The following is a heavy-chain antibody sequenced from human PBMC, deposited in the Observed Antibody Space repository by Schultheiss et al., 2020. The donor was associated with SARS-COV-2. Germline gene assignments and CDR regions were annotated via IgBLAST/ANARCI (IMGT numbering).Heavy chain of an antibody. J-gene: IGHJ6*02. CDR1: GFTFSDYY. V-gene: IGHV3-30*03. CDR3: ARALITMVRGVLLDYYGMDV. CDR2: ISYDGSNK. Sequence: SCAASGFTFSDYYMGWIRQAPGKGLEWVAVISYDGSNKYYADSVKGRFTISRDNSKNTLYLQMNSLRAEDTAVYYCARALITMVRGVLLDYYGMDVWGQGTTVTVSS. D-gene: IGHD3-10*01.